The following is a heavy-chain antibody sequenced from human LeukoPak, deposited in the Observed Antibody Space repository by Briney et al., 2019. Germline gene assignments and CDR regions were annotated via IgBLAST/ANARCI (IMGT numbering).Heavy chain of an antibody. J-gene: IGHJ4*02. D-gene: IGHD3-10*01. CDR1: GGSSSSYY. CDR3: ARAGSLWFGETYFDY. V-gene: IGHV4-4*07. CDR2: IYTSGST. Sequence: SETLSLTCTVSGGSSSSYYWSWIRQPAGKGLEWIGRIYTSGSTNYNPSLKSRVTISVDTSKNQFSLKLSSVTAADTAVYYCARAGSLWFGETYFDYWGQGTLVTVSS.